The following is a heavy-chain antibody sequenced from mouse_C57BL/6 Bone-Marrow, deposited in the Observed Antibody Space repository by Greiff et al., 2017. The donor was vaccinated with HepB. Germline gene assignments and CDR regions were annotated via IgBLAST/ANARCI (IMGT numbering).Heavy chain of an antibody. CDR1: GYTFTSYW. Sequence: VQLQQPGAELVRPGSSVKLSCKASGYTFTSYWMDWVKQRPGQGLEWIGNIYPSDSETHYNQKFKDKATLTVDKSSSTAYMQLSSLTSEDSAVYYCARGRLGDYWGQGTTLTVSS. J-gene: IGHJ2*01. CDR2: IYPSDSET. D-gene: IGHD1-2*01. CDR3: ARGRLGDY. V-gene: IGHV1-61*01.